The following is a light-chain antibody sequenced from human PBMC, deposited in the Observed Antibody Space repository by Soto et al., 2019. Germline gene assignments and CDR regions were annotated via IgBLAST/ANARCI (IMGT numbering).Light chain of an antibody. CDR3: QQYENLPT. J-gene: IGKJ1*01. V-gene: IGKV1-33*01. Sequence: SRMTQSPSALSSSTGDRVTITCRASQGISSYLAWYQQKPGKAPKLLIYDASNLEAGVPSRFRGSGSGTDFTFTISRLQPEDIATYYCQQYENLPTFGQGNKVDI. CDR2: DAS. CDR1: QGISSY.